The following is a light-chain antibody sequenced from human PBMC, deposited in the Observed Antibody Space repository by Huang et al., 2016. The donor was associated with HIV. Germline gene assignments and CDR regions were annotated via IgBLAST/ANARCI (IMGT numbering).Light chain of an antibody. CDR1: QSVSNN. Sequence: ETVMTQSPATLSVSPGETATLSCRASQSVSNNLAWYQQKPGQSPRVLIYGASTRAAGVPARFSASGSGTEFTLTISGLQSEDFVVYYCQQYSNWPPAFGGGTRVEIK. CDR3: QQYSNWPPA. V-gene: IGKV3-15*01. CDR2: GAS. J-gene: IGKJ4*01.